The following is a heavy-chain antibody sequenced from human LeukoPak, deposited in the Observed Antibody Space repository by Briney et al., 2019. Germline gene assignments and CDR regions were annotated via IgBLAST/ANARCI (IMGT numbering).Heavy chain of an antibody. CDR2: SIPILGIS. J-gene: IGHJ5*02. CDR1: GGTFSSYG. Sequence: PVASVKVSCKASGGTFSSYGLTWVRQAPGQGLEWMGRSIPILGISTYAQKFQGRVTMTEDTSTDTAYMELSSLRSEDTAVYYCATGKRYSSSWYWFDPWGQGTLVTVSS. CDR3: ATGKRYSSSWYWFDP. V-gene: IGHV1-69*04. D-gene: IGHD6-13*01.